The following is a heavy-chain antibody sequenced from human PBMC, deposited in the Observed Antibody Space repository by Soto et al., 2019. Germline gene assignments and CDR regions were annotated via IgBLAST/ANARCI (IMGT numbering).Heavy chain of an antibody. CDR3: ARDQLKWLQDAVDV. D-gene: IGHD5-12*01. CDR2: ISPYNGKK. Sequence: QVQLVQSGGEVKEPGASVTISCKASGYTLVNYGINWVRQAPGQGLEWLGWISPYNGKKEYAQRLQGKVTLTTDTSTGTAYLDLMSLRSDDTAVYYCARDQLKWLQDAVDVWGQGTMVTVSS. J-gene: IGHJ3*01. V-gene: IGHV1-18*01. CDR1: GYTLVNYG.